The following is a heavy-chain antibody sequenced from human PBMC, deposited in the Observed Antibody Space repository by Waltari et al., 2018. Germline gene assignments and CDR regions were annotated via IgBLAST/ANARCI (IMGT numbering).Heavy chain of an antibody. D-gene: IGHD3-10*01. Sequence: EVQLVESGGGLVQPGGSLRLSCAASGFTFSSVWMHWVRQAPGKGLGFVSRINRDGSSTNYADAVRGRFTISRANAKNTLYLQMNSLRAEDTAVYYCAKAGVTKRNALDIWGQGTMVTVSS. J-gene: IGHJ3*02. V-gene: IGHV3-74*01. CDR3: AKAGVTKRNALDI. CDR2: INRDGSST. CDR1: GFTFSSVW.